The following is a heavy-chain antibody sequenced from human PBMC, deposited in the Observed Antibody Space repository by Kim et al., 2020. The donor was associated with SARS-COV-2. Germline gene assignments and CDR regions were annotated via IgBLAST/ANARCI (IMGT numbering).Heavy chain of an antibody. CDR3: ARTSSWHQAPFDY. D-gene: IGHD6-13*01. J-gene: IGHJ4*02. Sequence: SETLSLTCAVYGGSFSGYYWSWIRQPPGKGLEWIGEINHSGSTNYNPSLKSRVTISVDTSKYQFSLKLSSVTAADTAVYYCARTSSWHQAPFDYWGQGTLVTVSS. CDR2: INHSGST. CDR1: GGSFSGYY. V-gene: IGHV4-34*01.